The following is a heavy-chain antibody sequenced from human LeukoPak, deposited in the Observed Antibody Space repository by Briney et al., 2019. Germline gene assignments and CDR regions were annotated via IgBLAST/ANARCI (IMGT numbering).Heavy chain of an antibody. Sequence: SVKVSCKASGGTFSSYAISWVRQAPGQGLEWMGRIIPILGIANYAQKFQGRVTITADKSTSTAYMELSSLRSEDTAVYYCARDRSFSSPDAFDIWGQGTMVTVSS. CDR2: IIPILGIA. J-gene: IGHJ3*02. V-gene: IGHV1-69*04. CDR1: GGTFSSYA. D-gene: IGHD6-6*01. CDR3: ARDRSFSSPDAFDI.